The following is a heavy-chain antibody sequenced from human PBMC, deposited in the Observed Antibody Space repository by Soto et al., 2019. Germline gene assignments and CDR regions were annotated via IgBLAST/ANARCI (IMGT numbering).Heavy chain of an antibody. J-gene: IGHJ4*02. CDR2: ISSSGSYR. D-gene: IGHD3-3*02. V-gene: IGHV3-11*06. CDR1: GFTFSDYY. Sequence: VQLVESGGGLVRPGGSLRLSCVTSGFTFSDYYMTWIRQAPGKGLEWVSYISSSGSYRNYADSVEGRFTISRDNAKNPLYLQMHSLRVEDTAVYYCARDVRGYISSHRDYFDYWGQGILVTVS. CDR3: ARDVRGYISSHRDYFDY.